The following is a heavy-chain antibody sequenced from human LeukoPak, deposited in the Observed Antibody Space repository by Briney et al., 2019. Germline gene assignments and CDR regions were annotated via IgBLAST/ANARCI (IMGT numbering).Heavy chain of an antibody. J-gene: IGHJ5*02. Sequence: ASVKVSCKASGYIFRGYSIHWVRQVSGEGPEWMGWINPNSGGTNYAQKFQGRVTMTRDTSISTAYMELSRLRSDDTAVYYCAREVATLLWFGELLPGPIRHTFDPWGQGTLVTVSS. CDR3: AREVATLLWFGELLPGPIRHTFDP. CDR1: GYIFRGYS. V-gene: IGHV1-2*02. CDR2: INPNSGGT. D-gene: IGHD3-10*01.